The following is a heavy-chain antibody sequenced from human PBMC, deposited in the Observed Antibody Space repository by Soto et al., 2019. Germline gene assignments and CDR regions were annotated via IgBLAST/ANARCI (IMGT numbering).Heavy chain of an antibody. J-gene: IGHJ4*02. V-gene: IGHV3-21*01. D-gene: IGHD2-2*01. CDR1: GFTFSSYS. CDR3: ARDGVVVPATFDY. CDR2: ISSSSSYI. Sequence: GGSLRLSCAASGFTFSSYSMNWVRQAPGKGLEWVSSISSSSSYIYYADSVKGRFTISRDNAKNSLYLQMNSLRAEDTAVYYCARDGVVVPATFDYWGQGTLVTVSS.